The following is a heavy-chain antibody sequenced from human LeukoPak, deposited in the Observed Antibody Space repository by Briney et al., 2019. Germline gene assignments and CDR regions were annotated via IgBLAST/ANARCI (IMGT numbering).Heavy chain of an antibody. CDR1: GFTFSSYA. V-gene: IGHV3-64*01. Sequence: GGSLRLSCAASGFTFSSYAMHWVRQAPGKGLEYVSAISSNGGSTYYANSVKGRFTISRDNSKNTLYLQMGSLRAEDMAVYYCARTRIRELPFRENDAFDIWGQGTMVTVSS. J-gene: IGHJ3*02. D-gene: IGHD1-26*01. CDR2: ISSNGGST. CDR3: ARTRIRELPFRENDAFDI.